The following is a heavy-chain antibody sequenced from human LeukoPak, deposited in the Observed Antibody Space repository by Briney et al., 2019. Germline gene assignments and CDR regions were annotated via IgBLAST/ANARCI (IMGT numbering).Heavy chain of an antibody. CDR3: ARWWEGYYFDY. CDR2: IYYSGST. Sequence: PSETLSLTCTVSGGSISRYYWSWIRQPPGKGLEWIGYIYYSGSTNYNPSLKSRVTISVDTSKNQFSLKLSSVTAADTAVYYCARWWEGYYFDYWGQGTLVTVSS. V-gene: IGHV4-59*01. J-gene: IGHJ4*02. CDR1: GGSISRYY. D-gene: IGHD1-26*01.